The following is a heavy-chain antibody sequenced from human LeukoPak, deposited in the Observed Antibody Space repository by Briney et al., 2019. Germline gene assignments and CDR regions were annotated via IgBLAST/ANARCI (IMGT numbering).Heavy chain of an antibody. CDR2: INPNSGGT. CDR3: ARDGGLRKFDP. D-gene: IGHD4-23*01. Sequence: WASVKVSCKASGYTFTGYYMHWLRQAPEQGLEWMGWINPNSGGTYYAQKFQGRVTLTRDTSISTAYMELSSLRSDDTAVYYCARDGGLRKFDPWGQGALVTVSS. CDR1: GYTFTGYY. J-gene: IGHJ5*02. V-gene: IGHV1-2*02.